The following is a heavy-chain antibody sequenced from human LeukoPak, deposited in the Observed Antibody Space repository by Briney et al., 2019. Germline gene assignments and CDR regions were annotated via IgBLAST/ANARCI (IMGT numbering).Heavy chain of an antibody. J-gene: IGHJ5*02. D-gene: IGHD3-10*01. CDR2: INPNSGGT. CDR1: GYTFTDYY. CDR3: ARDRISMVRGVKGTRWFDP. Sequence: GASVKVSCKASGYTFTDYYMHWVRQAPGQGLEWMGWINPNSGGTNYAQKFQGRVTMTRDTSISTAYMELSRLRSDDTAVYYCARDRISMVRGVKGTRWFDPWGQGTLVTVSS. V-gene: IGHV1-2*02.